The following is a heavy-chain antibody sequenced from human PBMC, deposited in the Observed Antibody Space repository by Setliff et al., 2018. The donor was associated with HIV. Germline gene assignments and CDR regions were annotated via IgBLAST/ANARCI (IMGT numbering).Heavy chain of an antibody. J-gene: IGHJ4*02. D-gene: IGHD3-16*02. CDR1: GDSISIHY. CDR2: VYSSGDT. CDR3: ARYRRPPYYLDY. Sequence: PSETLSLTCTVSGDSISIHYWSWIRQSPEKGLEWIGHVYSSGDTNYNPSLKSRVTMSLDTSKNQLSLKLTSVTAADTAVYYCARYRRPPYYLDYWGQGTLVTVSS. V-gene: IGHV4-59*11.